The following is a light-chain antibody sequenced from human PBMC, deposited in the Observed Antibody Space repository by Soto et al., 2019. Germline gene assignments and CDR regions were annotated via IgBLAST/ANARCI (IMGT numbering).Light chain of an antibody. J-gene: IGKJ4*01. CDR3: QQYNGAPLT. V-gene: IGKV3D-15*01. CDR1: QSVGSK. Sequence: EIVMTQSPPTLSVSPGERATLSCRASQSVGSKLAWYQQRPGQAPRLLIYDASNRATGIPARFSGSGSGTEFSLTISSLQSEDVAVYYCQQYNGAPLTFGGGTKVKIK. CDR2: DAS.